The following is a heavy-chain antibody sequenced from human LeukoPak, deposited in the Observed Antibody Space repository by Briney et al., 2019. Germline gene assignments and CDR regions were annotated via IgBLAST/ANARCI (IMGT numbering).Heavy chain of an antibody. D-gene: IGHD1-26*01. V-gene: IGHV1-46*01. CDR2: INPSGGST. J-gene: IGHJ4*02. CDR1: GYTFTSYY. CDR3: AREPLGYSGSYALRFFDY. Sequence: ASVKVSCKASGYTFTSYYMHWVRQAPGQGLEWMGIINPSGGSTSYAQKFQGRVTMTRDMSTSTVYMELSSLRSEDTAVYYCAREPLGYSGSYALRFFDYWGQGTLVTVSS.